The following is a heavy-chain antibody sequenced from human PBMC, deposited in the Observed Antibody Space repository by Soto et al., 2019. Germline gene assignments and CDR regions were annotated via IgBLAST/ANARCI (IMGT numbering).Heavy chain of an antibody. V-gene: IGHV4-38-2*01. CDR1: GYSISSGYY. D-gene: IGHD2-15*01. J-gene: IGHJ4*02. CDR3: ASGFTTVVGSD. Sequence: PSETLSLTCAVSGYSISSGYYWGWIRQPPGKGLEWIGSIYHSGSTYYNPSLKSRVTISVDTSKNQFSLKLSSVSAADTAVYYCASGFTTVVGSDWGQGTLVTVS. CDR2: IYHSGST.